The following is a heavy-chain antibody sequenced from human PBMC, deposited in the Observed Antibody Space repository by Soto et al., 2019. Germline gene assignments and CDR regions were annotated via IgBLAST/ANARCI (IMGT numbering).Heavy chain of an antibody. J-gene: IGHJ5*02. CDR3: ARDTRGYCVSAGCPREPSWLDP. Sequence: QVQLVQSGAEVRMPGASVKVSCKTSGYSFITYGISWVRQAPGQGLEWMGWISVDNGNTKYAQRLQGRVTMTTDTSTNTAYMELKSLRSDDTAVYYCARDTRGYCVSAGCPREPSWLDPWGQGTLVTVSS. D-gene: IGHD2-2*01. CDR2: ISVDNGNT. CDR1: GYSFITYG. V-gene: IGHV1-18*01.